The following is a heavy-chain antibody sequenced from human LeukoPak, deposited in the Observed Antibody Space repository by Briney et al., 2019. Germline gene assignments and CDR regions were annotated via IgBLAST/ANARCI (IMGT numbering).Heavy chain of an antibody. CDR1: GFTFADYA. D-gene: IGHD2-15*01. V-gene: IGHV3-49*04. J-gene: IGHJ5*02. CDR2: IRSEAYGGTA. CDR3: TRAVYCSGGSCSFDP. Sequence: GGSLRLSCTPSGFTFADYAMTWVRQAPGKGLESVGFIRSEAYGGTAEYAASVKGRFTISRHDSKSIAYLQMNSLKTEDTAVYYCTRAVYCSGGSCSFDPWGQGTLVTVSS.